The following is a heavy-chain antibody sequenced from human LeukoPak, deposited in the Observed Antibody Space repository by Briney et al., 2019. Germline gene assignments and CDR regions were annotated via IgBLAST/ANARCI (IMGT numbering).Heavy chain of an antibody. CDR3: ARDWGAAAGTHFDL. V-gene: IGHV3-48*03. D-gene: IGHD6-13*01. CDR2: ISSSGSIM. J-gene: IGHJ4*02. Sequence: GSLRLSGVASGSTCSSFQMNCVRQAAGRGLGGVSYISSSGSIMFYADPVKGRFTISRDNAKNALYLQMNSLRADDTALYHCARDWGAAAGTHFDLWGQGGLVTVSS. CDR1: GSTCSSFQ.